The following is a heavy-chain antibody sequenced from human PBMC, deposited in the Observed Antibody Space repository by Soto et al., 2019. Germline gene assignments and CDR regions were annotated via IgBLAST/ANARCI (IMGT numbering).Heavy chain of an antibody. J-gene: IGHJ4*02. V-gene: IGHV3-11*01. CDR3: AMGPQLGMFSYFDY. CDR2: ISSSGSTI. CDR1: GFTFSDYY. D-gene: IGHD3-10*01. Sequence: GGSLRLSCAASGFTFSDYYMSWIRQAPGKGLEWVSYISSSGSTIYYADSVKGRFTISRDNAKNSLYLQMNSLRAEDTAVYYCAMGPQLGMFSYFDYWGQGTLVTVSS.